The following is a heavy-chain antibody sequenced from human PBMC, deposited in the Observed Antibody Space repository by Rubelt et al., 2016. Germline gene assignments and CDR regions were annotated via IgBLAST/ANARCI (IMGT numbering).Heavy chain of an antibody. D-gene: IGHD4-17*01. CDR1: GGSFSGYY. J-gene: IGHJ4*02. V-gene: IGHV4-34*01. CDR3: ARGDPDRGSRTVTLDY. CDR2: INHSGST. Sequence: QVQLQQWGAGLLKPSETLSLTCAVYGGSFSGYYWSWIRQPPGKGLEWIGEINHSGSTNYNPSLKSRVTISVDTSKNQFSLKLSSVTAADTAVYYCARGDPDRGSRTVTLDYWGQGTLVTVSS.